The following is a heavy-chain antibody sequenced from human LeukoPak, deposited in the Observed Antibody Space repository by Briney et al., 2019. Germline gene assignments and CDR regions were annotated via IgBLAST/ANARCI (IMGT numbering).Heavy chain of an antibody. CDR1: GFSFSNYW. Sequence: GGSLRLSCAGSGFSFSNYWMTWVRQAPGKGLEWVANIKQDGSDKYYVDSVKGRFTISRDNAKNSLYLQMNSLRAEDTAVYYCAKDQRPLFWSAYQGGSDYWGQGTLVTVSS. V-gene: IGHV3-7*01. J-gene: IGHJ4*02. CDR2: IKQDGSDK. D-gene: IGHD3-3*01. CDR3: AKDQRPLFWSAYQGGSDY.